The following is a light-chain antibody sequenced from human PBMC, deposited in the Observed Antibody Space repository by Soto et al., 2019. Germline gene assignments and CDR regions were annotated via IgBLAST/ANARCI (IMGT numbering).Light chain of an antibody. J-gene: IGKJ1*01. V-gene: IGKV3-20*01. Sequence: EIVLTQSPSTLSLSPGERATLSCRASQSVSSYLAWYQQNPGQAPRLLIYGASTRATGIPARFSGSGSGTDFTLTISRLEPEDFAVYYCQQYGRSPRTFGQGTKVDIK. CDR2: GAS. CDR1: QSVSSY. CDR3: QQYGRSPRT.